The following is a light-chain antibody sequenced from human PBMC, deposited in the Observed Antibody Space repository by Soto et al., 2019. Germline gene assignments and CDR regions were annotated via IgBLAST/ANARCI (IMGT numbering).Light chain of an antibody. V-gene: IGKV1-39*01. Sequence: DIQMTQSPSSLSASIGDRITITCRASQSISTYLNWYQQKPGKAPRLLIYGASTLQNGVPSRFSGSGSATEYTLTISSLQPEDFATYYCQQSFITPQLTFGGGTKVEMK. CDR3: QQSFITPQLT. CDR2: GAS. J-gene: IGKJ4*01. CDR1: QSISTY.